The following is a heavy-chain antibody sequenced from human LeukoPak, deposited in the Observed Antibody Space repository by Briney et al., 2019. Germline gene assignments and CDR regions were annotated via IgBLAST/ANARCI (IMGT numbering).Heavy chain of an antibody. CDR2: IYYSGST. CDR3: ARSVGRPLNYYDSSGYYYSWFDY. J-gene: IGHJ4*02. D-gene: IGHD3-22*01. CDR1: GGSISSSSYY. V-gene: IGHV4-39*01. Sequence: SETLSLTCTVSGGSISSSSYYWGWIRQPPGKGLEWIGSIYYSGSTYYNPSLKSRVTISVDTSKNQFSLKLSSVTAADTAVYYCARSVGRPLNYYDSSGYYYSWFDYWGQGTLVTVSS.